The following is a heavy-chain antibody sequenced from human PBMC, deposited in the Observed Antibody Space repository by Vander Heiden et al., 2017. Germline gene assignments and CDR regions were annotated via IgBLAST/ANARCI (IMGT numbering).Heavy chain of an antibody. CDR2: ISSSSTTI. Sequence: EVQLVESGGDLVQPGGALRLSCVVSGFPFSSYSMSWVRQAPGKGLEWVSYISSSSTTIYYTDSVRGRFTITRDNVRSTLFLKMSRLREEDTAVYDCWRVRWSKTARPYWVRGPLVDVSS. D-gene: IGHD6-6*01. CDR3: WRVRWSKTARPY. CDR1: GFPFSSYS. J-gene: IGHJ4*02. V-gene: IGHV3-48*02.